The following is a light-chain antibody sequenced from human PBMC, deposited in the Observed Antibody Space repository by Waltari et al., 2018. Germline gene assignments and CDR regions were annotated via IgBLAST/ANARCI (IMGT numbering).Light chain of an antibody. CDR2: AAS. J-gene: IGKJ4*01. CDR3: QQAASFPLT. CDR1: QGISSW. V-gene: IGKV1-12*01. Sequence: DIQMTQSPSSVAASGGARVTIPGRARQGISSWLAWYQKKPGRAPNLLIYAASSLQSGVPARFSGSGSGTEFTLTISSLQPDDFATYYCQQAASFPLTFGGGTKVEIK.